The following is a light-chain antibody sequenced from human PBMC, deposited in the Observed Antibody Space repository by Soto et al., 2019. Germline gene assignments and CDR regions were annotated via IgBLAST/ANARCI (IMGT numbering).Light chain of an antibody. J-gene: IGKJ1*01. CDR2: AAS. V-gene: IGKV1-8*01. CDR1: QGISSY. CDR3: QQYYSYPPT. Sequence: AIRMTQSPSSLSTSTGDRVTITCRASQGISSYLAWYQQKPGKAPKLLLYAASTLQSGVPSRFSGSGSGTDFTLTISCLQSEDFATYDCQQYYSYPPTFGQGTTVEIK.